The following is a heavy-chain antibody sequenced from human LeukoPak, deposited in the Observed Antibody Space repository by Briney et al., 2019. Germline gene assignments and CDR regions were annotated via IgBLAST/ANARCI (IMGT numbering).Heavy chain of an antibody. CDR2: INPNSGGT. CDR1: GYTFTSYG. CDR3: ARSHTAMVLLSDY. V-gene: IGHV1-2*02. J-gene: IGHJ4*02. Sequence: ASVKVSCKASGYTFTSYGISWVRQAPGQGLEWMGWINPNSGGTNYAQKFQGRVTMTRDTSISTAYMELSRLRSDDTAVYYCARSHTAMVLLSDYWGQGTLATVSS. D-gene: IGHD5-18*01.